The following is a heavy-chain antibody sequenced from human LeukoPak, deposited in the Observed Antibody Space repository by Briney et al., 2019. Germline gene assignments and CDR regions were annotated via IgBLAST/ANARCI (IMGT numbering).Heavy chain of an antibody. V-gene: IGHV4-39*07. J-gene: IGHJ3*02. CDR2: IYYSVST. CDR3: ARDFIAVAGKDAFDI. D-gene: IGHD6-19*01. CDR1: GGSISSSSYH. Sequence: SETLSLTCTVSGGSISSSSYHWGWIRQPPGKGLEWIGSIYYSVSTYYNPSLKSRVTISVDTSKNQFSLKLSSVTAADTAVYYCARDFIAVAGKDAFDIWGQGTMVTVSS.